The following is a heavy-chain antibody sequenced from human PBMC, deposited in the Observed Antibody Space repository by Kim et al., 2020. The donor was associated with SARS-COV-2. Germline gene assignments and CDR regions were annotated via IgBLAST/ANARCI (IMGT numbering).Heavy chain of an antibody. Sequence: GGSLRLSCVASGFTFRTYGMSWVRQAPWKGLEWVSLMSGSAGSGSAYYADSVKGRFTISRDNSKNTLYLQMNSLVPDDTAVYYCAKGVFDLWGRGTLVTVSS. D-gene: IGHD3-16*01. CDR1: GFTFRTYG. CDR2: MSGSAGSGSA. V-gene: IGHV3-23*01. J-gene: IGHJ2*01. CDR3: AKGVFDL.